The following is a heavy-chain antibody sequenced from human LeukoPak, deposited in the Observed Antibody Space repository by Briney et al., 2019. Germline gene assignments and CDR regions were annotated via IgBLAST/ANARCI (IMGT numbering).Heavy chain of an antibody. CDR1: VGTFTSYA. CDR2: IIPIFGTA. D-gene: IGHD3-10*01. J-gene: IGHJ6*04. CDR3: AGPYGAGSYYNDYDPYYYYYYGMDV. Sequence: SVKVSCTASVGTFTSYAISWVRQAPGQGREWMGGIIPIFGTANYAQKFQGRVTITADESTSTAYMELSSLRSEDTAVYYCAGPYGAGSYYNDYDPYYYYYYGMDVWGKGTTVTVSS. V-gene: IGHV1-69*13.